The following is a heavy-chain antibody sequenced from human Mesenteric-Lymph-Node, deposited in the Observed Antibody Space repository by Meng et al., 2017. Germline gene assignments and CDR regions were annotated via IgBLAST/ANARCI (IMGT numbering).Heavy chain of an antibody. CDR3: ARIGSVVRWYFDY. D-gene: IGHD4-23*01. Sequence: VLVVVSGGVSVKPGGSLRLSCAASGFTFSDYYMSWIRQAPGKGLEWVSYISSSGSTIYYADSVKGRFTISRDNAKNSLYLQMNSLRAEDTAVYYCARIGSVVRWYFDYWGQGTLVTVSS. CDR1: GFTFSDYY. J-gene: IGHJ4*02. CDR2: ISSSGSTI. V-gene: IGHV3-11*01.